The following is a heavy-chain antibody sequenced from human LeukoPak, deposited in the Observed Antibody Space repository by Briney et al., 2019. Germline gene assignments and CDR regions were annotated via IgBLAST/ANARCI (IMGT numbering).Heavy chain of an antibody. Sequence: PGGSLRLSCAASGFTFSSYAMSWVRQAPGKGLEWVAAVSGGGGGTYYADSVKGRFTISRDTSKNTLYLQMNSLRAEDTAVYYCAKRTTGSVNLVAFDFWGQGSLVTVSS. J-gene: IGHJ4*02. D-gene: IGHD3-9*01. CDR2: VSGGGGGT. V-gene: IGHV3-23*01. CDR1: GFTFSSYA. CDR3: AKRTTGSVNLVAFDF.